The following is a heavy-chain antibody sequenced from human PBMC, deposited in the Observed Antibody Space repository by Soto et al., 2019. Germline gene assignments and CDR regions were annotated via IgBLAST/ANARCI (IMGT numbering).Heavy chain of an antibody. CDR3: AKEPYCSSTSCYAGGYDY. CDR2: ISGSGGST. J-gene: IGHJ4*02. D-gene: IGHD2-2*01. CDR1: GFTFSSYA. V-gene: IGHV3-23*01. Sequence: GGSLRLSCAASGFTFSSYAMSWVRQAPGKGLEWVSAISGSGGSTYYADSVKGRFTISRDNSKNTLYLQMNSLRAEDTAVYYCAKEPYCSSTSCYAGGYDYWGQGTLVTVSS.